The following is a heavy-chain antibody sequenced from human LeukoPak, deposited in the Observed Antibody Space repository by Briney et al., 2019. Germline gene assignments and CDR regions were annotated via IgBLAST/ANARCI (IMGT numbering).Heavy chain of an antibody. J-gene: IGHJ6*02. CDR1: GYTFTAHF. CDR2: INPNSGGP. V-gene: IGHV1-2*02. CDR3: ARDMGYTYGYRLYHYGMDL. D-gene: IGHD5-18*01. Sequence: ASVKVSCKASGYTFTAHFLHWVRQAPGHGLEWMGWINPNSGGPIYAQKFHGRVTMTTDTSITTAYMELTGLKSDDTAVYYCARDMGYTYGYRLYHYGMDLWGQGTTVTVSS.